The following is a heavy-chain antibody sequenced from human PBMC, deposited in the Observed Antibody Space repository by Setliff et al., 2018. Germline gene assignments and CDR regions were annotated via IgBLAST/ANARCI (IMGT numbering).Heavy chain of an antibody. CDR3: ATSGSYHGPLI. D-gene: IGHD1-26*01. Sequence: GGYLRLSCAASGFTFSNYWMHWVRQAPGKGLVWVSRIYSDGNTTNYADSVKGRFTISRDNAKNTLYLQMNSLGAEDTAVYYCATSGSYHGPLIWGQGALVTVSS. V-gene: IGHV3-74*01. J-gene: IGHJ4*02. CDR1: GFTFSNYW. CDR2: IYSDGNTT.